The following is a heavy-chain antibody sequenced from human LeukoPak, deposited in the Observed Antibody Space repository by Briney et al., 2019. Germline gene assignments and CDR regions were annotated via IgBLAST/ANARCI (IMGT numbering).Heavy chain of an antibody. CDR1: GFTFSSYA. Sequence: PGGSLRLPCAASGFTFSSYAMSWVRQAPGKGLEWVSAISGSGGSTYYADSVKGRFTISRDNSKNTLYLQMNSLRAEDTAVYYCAKQNTYYDILTGYLSFFDYWGQGTLVTVSS. CDR3: AKQNTYYDILTGYLSFFDY. J-gene: IGHJ4*02. D-gene: IGHD3-9*01. V-gene: IGHV3-23*01. CDR2: ISGSGGST.